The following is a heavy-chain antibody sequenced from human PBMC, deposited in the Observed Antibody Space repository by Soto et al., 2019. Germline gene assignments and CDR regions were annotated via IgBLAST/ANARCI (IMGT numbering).Heavy chain of an antibody. CDR2: INNSGGGT. CDR3: AKASDIVFIRHPLQS. V-gene: IGHV3-23*01. CDR1: GFTFSSYL. Sequence: GGSLRLSCAASGFTFSSYLMNWVRQAPGKGLEWVSGINNSGGGTYYADSVKGRFTISRDNSKNTLYLQMNSLRAEDTAVYYWAKASDIVFIRHPLQSWGPGTLVTVSS. J-gene: IGHJ4*02. D-gene: IGHD2-15*01.